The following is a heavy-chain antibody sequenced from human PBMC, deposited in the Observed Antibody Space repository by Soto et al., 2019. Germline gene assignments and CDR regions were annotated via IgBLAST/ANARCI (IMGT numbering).Heavy chain of an antibody. Sequence: QVQLVESGGGVVQPGRSLRLSCVGSGFTFSAYGIHWVRQAPGKGLEWVAVVSYDGRGGYCADSVEGRLTISRDNSKTTLYLQMNTLGVEDTAVYHCARDAEAYVNIVGTIRSGYSYHGLGLWGQGATVFVSS. J-gene: IGHJ6*02. D-gene: IGHD5-12*01. CDR1: GFTFSAYG. CDR2: VSYDGRGG. V-gene: IGHV3-30*03. CDR3: ARDAEAYVNIVGTIRSGYSYHGLGL.